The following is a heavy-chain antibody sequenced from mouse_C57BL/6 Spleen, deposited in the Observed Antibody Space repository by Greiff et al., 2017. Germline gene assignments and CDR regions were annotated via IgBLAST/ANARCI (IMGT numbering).Heavy chain of an antibody. V-gene: IGHV1-52*01. CDR1: GYTFTSYW. J-gene: IGHJ2*01. Sequence: QVQLQQPGAELVRPGSSVKLSCKASGYTFTSYWMHWVKQRPIQGLEWIGNIDPSDSETHYNQKFKDKATLTVDKSSSTAYMQLSSLTSEDSAVYYWARRRRNWDVYFDYWGQGTTLTVSS. D-gene: IGHD4-1*01. CDR3: ARRRRNWDVYFDY. CDR2: IDPSDSET.